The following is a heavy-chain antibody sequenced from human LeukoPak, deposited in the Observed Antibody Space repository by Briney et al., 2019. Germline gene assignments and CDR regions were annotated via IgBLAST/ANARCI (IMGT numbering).Heavy chain of an antibody. CDR2: INHSGST. V-gene: IGHV4-34*01. D-gene: IGHD3-16*01. CDR3: ARELTVAIDI. J-gene: IGHJ3*02. Sequence: SETPSLTCAVYGGSFSGYYWSWIRQPPGKGLEWIGEINHSGSTNYNPSLKSRVTTSVDTSKNQFSLKLSSVTAADTAVYYCARELTVAIDIWGQGTMVTVSS. CDR1: GGSFSGYY.